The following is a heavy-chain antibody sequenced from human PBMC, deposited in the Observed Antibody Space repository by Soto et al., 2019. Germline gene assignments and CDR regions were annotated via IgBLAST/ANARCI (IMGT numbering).Heavy chain of an antibody. V-gene: IGHV3-23*01. Sequence: GGSLRLSCAASGFTFSSYAMSWVRQAPGKGLEWVSAISGSGGSTYYADSVKGRFTISRDNSKNTLYLQMNSLRAEDTAVYYCAKAGRIAAAGTPYTVAGYFDLWGRGTLVTVSS. CDR3: AKAGRIAAAGTPYTVAGYFDL. CDR1: GFTFSSYA. J-gene: IGHJ2*01. CDR2: ISGSGGST. D-gene: IGHD6-13*01.